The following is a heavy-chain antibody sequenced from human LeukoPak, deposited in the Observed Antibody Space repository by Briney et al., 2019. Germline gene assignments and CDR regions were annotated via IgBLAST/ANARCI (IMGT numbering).Heavy chain of an antibody. V-gene: IGHV1-46*01. CDR2: INPSGGST. CDR3: ARDKSVEDTAWWFDP. Sequence: ASVKVSCKASGYTFTSYYMHWVRQAPGQGLEWMGIINPSGGSTSYAQKFQGRVTMTRDMSTSTDYMELSSLRSEDTAVYYCARDKSVEDTAWWFDPWGQGTLVNVSS. D-gene: IGHD4-23*01. CDR1: GYTFTSYY. J-gene: IGHJ5*02.